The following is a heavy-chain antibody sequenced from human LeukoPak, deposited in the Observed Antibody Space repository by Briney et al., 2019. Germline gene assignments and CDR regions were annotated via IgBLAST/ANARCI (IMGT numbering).Heavy chain of an antibody. CDR2: IYYSGST. J-gene: IGHJ4*02. CDR3: ASLYCSSTSCYSAIDY. CDR1: GGSISSSSYY. Sequence: SETLSLTCTVSGGSISSSSYYWGWIRQPPGKGLEWIGSIYYSGSTYYNPSLKSRGTISVDTSKNQFSLKLSSVTAADTAVYYCASLYCSSTSCYSAIDYWGQGTLVTVSS. D-gene: IGHD2-2*01. V-gene: IGHV4-39*07.